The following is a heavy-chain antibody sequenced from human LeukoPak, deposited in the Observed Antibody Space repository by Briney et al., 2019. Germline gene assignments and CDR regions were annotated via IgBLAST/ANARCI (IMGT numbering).Heavy chain of an antibody. J-gene: IGHJ4*02. V-gene: IGHV4-59*08. D-gene: IGHD2-21*02. CDR1: GGSISSDY. CDR3: ATLRGASTAVFDS. Sequence: PSETLSLTCTVSGGSISSDYWSWIRQSPGKRLEWIGYIHYSGATNYSPSLKSRVTTSVDTSKNQFSLKLSFVTAADTALYYCATLRGASTAVFDSWGQGTLVTVSS. CDR2: IHYSGAT.